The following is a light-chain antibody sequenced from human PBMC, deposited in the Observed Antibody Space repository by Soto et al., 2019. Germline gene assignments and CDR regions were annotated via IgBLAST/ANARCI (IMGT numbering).Light chain of an antibody. CDR3: AVWDDSLSGREV. CDR2: KNN. V-gene: IGLV1-47*01. Sequence: QSVLTQPPSASGTPGQRVSISCSGSSCNIGSNYVYWYQQVPGTTPKLLIYKNNQRPSGVPDRFSGSKSGTSASLAISGLRSEDEADYYCAVWDDSLSGREVFGGGTKVTVL. CDR1: SCNIGSNY. J-gene: IGLJ2*01.